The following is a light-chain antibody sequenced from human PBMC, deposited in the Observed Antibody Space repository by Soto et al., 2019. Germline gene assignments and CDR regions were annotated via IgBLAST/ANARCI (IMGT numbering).Light chain of an antibody. Sequence: QFALTQPASVSGSPGQSITISCTGTSSDVGGYNYVSWYQQHPGKAPKFLIYEVSNRPSGVSNRFSGSKSGNTASLTISGLQAEDEADYYCSSYTSTNTWVFGGGTKLTVL. CDR3: SSYTSTNTWV. J-gene: IGLJ3*02. CDR2: EVS. V-gene: IGLV2-14*01. CDR1: SSDVGGYNY.